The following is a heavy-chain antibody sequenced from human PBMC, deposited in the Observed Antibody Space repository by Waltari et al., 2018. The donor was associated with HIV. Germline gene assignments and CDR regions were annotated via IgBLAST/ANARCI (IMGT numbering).Heavy chain of an antibody. J-gene: IGHJ4*02. D-gene: IGHD4-4*01. V-gene: IGHV3-48*01. Sequence: EVQLVESGGGLVQPGGSLGLSCAASGFRFISYSLNWVRQAPGKGLEWISYISRDGNTHYPDSVKGRFTISRDNAKNSLYLQLNSLRAEDTAVYYCARDQDYSFDYWGQGTLVTVSS. CDR1: GFRFISYS. CDR2: ISRDGNT. CDR3: ARDQDYSFDY.